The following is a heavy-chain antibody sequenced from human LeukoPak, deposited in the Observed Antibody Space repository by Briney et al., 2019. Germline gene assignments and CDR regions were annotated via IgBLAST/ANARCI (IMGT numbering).Heavy chain of an antibody. Sequence: GGSLRLSCAASGFSVSNSYMSWVRQAPGKGLKWVSTITTGGPNTYYADSVKGRFTVSRDDSKNTLYLQMNSLRAEDTAVYYCAKDGGLWVSAHWGDSWGRGTLVTVSS. CDR2: ITTGGPNT. J-gene: IGHJ4*02. CDR3: AKDGGLWVSAHWGDS. V-gene: IGHV3-23*01. D-gene: IGHD7-27*01. CDR1: GFSVSNSY.